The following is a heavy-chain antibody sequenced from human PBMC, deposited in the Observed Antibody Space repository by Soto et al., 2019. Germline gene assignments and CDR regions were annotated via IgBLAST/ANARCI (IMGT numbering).Heavy chain of an antibody. CDR3: ARDKRVYADLFYYYYYGRDV. V-gene: IGHV3-53*01. CDR2: IYSGGST. D-gene: IGHD2-8*01. J-gene: IGHJ6*02. CDR1: GFTVSSNY. Sequence: GGSLRLSCAASGFTVSSNYMSWVRQAPGKGLEWVSVIYSGGSTYYADSVKGRFTISRDNSKNTLYLQMNSLRAEDTAVYYCARDKRVYADLFYYYYYGRDVWGQGTTVTVSS.